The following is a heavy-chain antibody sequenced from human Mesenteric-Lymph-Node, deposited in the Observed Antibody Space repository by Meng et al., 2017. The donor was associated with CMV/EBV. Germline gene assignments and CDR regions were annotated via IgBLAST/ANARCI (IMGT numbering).Heavy chain of an antibody. Sequence: TFSSNAISWVRQAPGQGLEWMGGIIPIFGTANYAQKFQGRVTITTDESTSTAYMELSSLRSEDTAVYYCARVRYCSSTSCYPEFQHWGQGTLVTVSS. J-gene: IGHJ1*01. D-gene: IGHD2-2*01. CDR3: ARVRYCSSTSCYPEFQH. CDR1: TFSSNA. CDR2: IIPIFGTA. V-gene: IGHV1-69*05.